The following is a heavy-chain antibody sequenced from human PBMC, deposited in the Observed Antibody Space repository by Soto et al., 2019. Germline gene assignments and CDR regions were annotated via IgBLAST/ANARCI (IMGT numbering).Heavy chain of an antibody. D-gene: IGHD6-13*01. Sequence: PSETLSLTCTVSGGSVSSSSYYWGWVRQPPGKGLEWIGEINHSGSTNYNPSLKSRVTISVDTSKNQFSLKLSSVTAADTAVYYCARRYSSSWSNWFDPWGQG. CDR3: ARRYSSSWSNWFDP. CDR2: INHSGST. V-gene: IGHV4-39*07. CDR1: GGSVSSSSYY. J-gene: IGHJ5*02.